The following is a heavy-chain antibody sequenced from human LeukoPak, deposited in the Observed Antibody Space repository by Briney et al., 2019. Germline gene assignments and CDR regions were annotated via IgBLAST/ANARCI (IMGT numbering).Heavy chain of an antibody. V-gene: IGHV4-59*11. J-gene: IGHJ4*02. CDR2: IYYSGGT. CDR3: VRDRYRYGSGSDWYFDY. Sequence: SETLSLTCTVSGGSISSHYWSWIRQPPGKGLEWIGYIYYSGGTNYNPSLKSRVTISVDTSKNQFSLKLSSVTAADTAVYYCVRDRYRYGSGSDWYFDYWGQGTLVTISS. D-gene: IGHD3-10*01. CDR1: GGSISSHY.